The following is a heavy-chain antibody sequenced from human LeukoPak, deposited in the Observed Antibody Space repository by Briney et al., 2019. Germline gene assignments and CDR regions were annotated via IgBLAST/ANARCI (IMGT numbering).Heavy chain of an antibody. D-gene: IGHD6-13*01. V-gene: IGHV4-39*01. Sequence: PSETLSLTCIVSGGSISSGDHCWGWIRQPPGKGLEWIGNIYYSGTTYYNPSLKSRVTISVDTSKNQFSLKLSSVTAADTAVFYCARRGISQGYYMDVWGKGTTVTISS. CDR3: ARRGISQGYYMDV. J-gene: IGHJ6*03. CDR2: IYYSGTT. CDR1: GGSISSGDHC.